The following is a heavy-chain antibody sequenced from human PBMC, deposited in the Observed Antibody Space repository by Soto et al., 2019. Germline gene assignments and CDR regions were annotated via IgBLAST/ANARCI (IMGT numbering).Heavy chain of an antibody. CDR2: IRAYNGNT. J-gene: IGHJ5*02. Sequence: QVQLVQYGAEVKKPGASVKFSCKASGYTLTSYGISWVRQAPGQGLEWMGWIRAYNGNTNYAQKLQGRVTMTTDTSTSTAYMELRSLRSDDTAVYYCARMVRALLWFMELLSGDNWFDPWGQGTLVTVSP. CDR1: GYTLTSYG. CDR3: ARMVRALLWFMELLSGDNWFDP. D-gene: IGHD3-10*01. V-gene: IGHV1-18*01.